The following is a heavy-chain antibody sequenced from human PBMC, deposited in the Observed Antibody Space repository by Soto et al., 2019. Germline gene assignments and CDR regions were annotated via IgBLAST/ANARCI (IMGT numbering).Heavy chain of an antibody. J-gene: IGHJ2*01. Sequence: QVQLQQWGAGPLRPLETLSLTCGVSGGSFSGYYWAWIRQSPGKGLEWIGEINDRGSINYNPSLKSRVSNSVNTSKTHYSRNLRSVTAADTAVYYCARESHDILTGPPWVWYFDRGCLGTLVTVSS. D-gene: IGHD3-9*01. CDR3: ARESHDILTGPPWVWYFDR. CDR2: INDRGSI. V-gene: IGHV4-34*01. CDR1: GGSFSGYY.